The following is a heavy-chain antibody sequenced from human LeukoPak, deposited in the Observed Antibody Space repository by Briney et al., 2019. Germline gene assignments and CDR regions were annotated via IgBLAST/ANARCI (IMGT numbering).Heavy chain of an antibody. D-gene: IGHD2-2*01. CDR1: GGSISSSSYY. J-gene: IGHJ4*02. Sequence: SETLSLTCTVSGGSISSSSYYWGWNRQPPGKGLEWIGSIYYSGSTYYNPSLKSRVTISVDTSKNQFSLKLSSVTAADTAVYYCARRGYCSSTSCYYSRGQNYYFDYWGQGTLVTVSS. V-gene: IGHV4-39*01. CDR2: IYYSGST. CDR3: ARRGYCSSTSCYYSRGQNYYFDY.